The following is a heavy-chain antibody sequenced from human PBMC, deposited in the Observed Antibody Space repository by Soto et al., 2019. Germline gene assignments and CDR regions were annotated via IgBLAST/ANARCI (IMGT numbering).Heavy chain of an antibody. CDR1: GGSISGSTYY. V-gene: IGHV4-39*01. CDR3: ATKKGIEGANDWFDP. J-gene: IGHJ5*02. CDR2: IYYSGST. D-gene: IGHD1-26*01. Sequence: SETLSLTCAVYGGSISGSTYYWGWSRQPPGKGLEYIGIIYYSGSTYYNPSLKSRVTISLDTSKNQFSLKLSSVTAAYTAVYYCATKKGIEGANDWFDPRGQGTLVTVSS.